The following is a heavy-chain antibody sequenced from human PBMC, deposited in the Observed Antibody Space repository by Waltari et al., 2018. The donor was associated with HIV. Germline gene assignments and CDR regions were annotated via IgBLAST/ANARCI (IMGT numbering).Heavy chain of an antibody. J-gene: IGHJ4*02. V-gene: IGHV3-15*01. D-gene: IGHD5-12*01. CDR1: GLSFSDVW. CDR3: TSWQGGSF. Sequence: EVQLVESGGGLVKHGGSLRRSCAASGLSFSDVWLIWVRQAPGKGLEWVARIKNNANVGAVDYGALVKSRFTISRDDSKSMVYLQMNNLEADDTAVYFCTSWQGGSFWGQGTLVTVSS. CDR2: IKNNANVGAV.